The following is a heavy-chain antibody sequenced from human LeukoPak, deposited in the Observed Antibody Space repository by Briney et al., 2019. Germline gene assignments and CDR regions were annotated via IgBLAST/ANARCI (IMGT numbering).Heavy chain of an antibody. V-gene: IGHV1-69-2*01. CDR1: GYTFTDYY. D-gene: IGHD3-10*01. Sequence: ASVKVSCKVSGYTFTDYYMHWVQQAPGKGLEWMGLVDPEDGETLYAEKFQGRVTITADTSTDTAYMEPSSLRSEDTAVYYCATNSLSGYYGSGSTSFDPWGQGTLVTVSS. J-gene: IGHJ5*02. CDR2: VDPEDGET. CDR3: ATNSLSGYYGSGSTSFDP.